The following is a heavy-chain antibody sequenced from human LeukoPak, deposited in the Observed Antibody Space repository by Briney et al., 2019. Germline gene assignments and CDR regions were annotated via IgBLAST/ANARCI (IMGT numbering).Heavy chain of an antibody. D-gene: IGHD6-13*01. J-gene: IGHJ4*02. Sequence: GGSLRLSCAASGFIFRSYTMTWVRQAPGKGLEWVSGISGSGGSTDYADSVKGRFTISRDNSKNTLYLQMNSLRAEDTAVYYCAKREDSSSWGPLDYWGQGTLVTVSS. V-gene: IGHV3-23*01. CDR2: ISGSGGST. CDR1: GFIFRSYT. CDR3: AKREDSSSWGPLDY.